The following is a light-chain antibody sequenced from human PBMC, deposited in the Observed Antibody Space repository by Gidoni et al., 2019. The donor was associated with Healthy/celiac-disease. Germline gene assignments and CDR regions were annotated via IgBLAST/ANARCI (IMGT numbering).Light chain of an antibody. CDR2: DAA. CDR1: QKISNY. CDR3: QQYDNRPRST. J-gene: IGKJ4*02. Sequence: IKLPHSPSSLSASVGDRVTSTCQASQKISNYLNCNQQNPGKAPKLLINDAANWETGVQSCFSGSGSGREVTFIISSLQPEDIATNYCQQYDNRPRSTFXGXTKVEIK. V-gene: IGKV1-33*01.